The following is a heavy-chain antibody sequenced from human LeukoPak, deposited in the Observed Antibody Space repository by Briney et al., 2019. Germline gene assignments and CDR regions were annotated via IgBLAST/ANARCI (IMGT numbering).Heavy chain of an antibody. CDR1: GFTFDDYA. D-gene: IGHD1-26*01. CDR3: AKGSYWADYYFDY. Sequence: GGSLRLSCAPSGFTFDDYAMHWVRQAPGKGLEWASHISWNSGGIGYADSVKGRFAISRDNAKNSLYLQMNSLRAEDSALYYCAKGSYWADYYFDYWGQGTLVTVSS. V-gene: IGHV3-9*01. J-gene: IGHJ4*02. CDR2: ISWNSGGI.